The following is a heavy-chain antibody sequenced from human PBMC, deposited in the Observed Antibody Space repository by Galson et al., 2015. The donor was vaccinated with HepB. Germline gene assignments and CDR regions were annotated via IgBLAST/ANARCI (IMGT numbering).Heavy chain of an antibody. V-gene: IGHV1-18*04. CDR1: GYTFTSYG. CDR3: ARLSGSYPEVFRYYFDY. Sequence: SVKVSCKASGYTFTSYGISWVRQAPGQGLEWMGWISAYNGNTNYAQKLQGRVTMTTDTSTSTAYMELRSLRSDDTAVYYCARLSGSYPEVFRYYFDYWGQGTLVTVSS. CDR2: ISAYNGNT. D-gene: IGHD1-26*01. J-gene: IGHJ4*02.